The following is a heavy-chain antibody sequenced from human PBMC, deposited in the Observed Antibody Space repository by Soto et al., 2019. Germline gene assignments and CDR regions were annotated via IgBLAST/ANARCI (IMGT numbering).Heavy chain of an antibody. CDR1: GGSISSYY. V-gene: IGHV4-59*12. CDR3: ARWEERVDMPSGY. D-gene: IGHD3-16*01. Sequence: SETLSLTCTVSGGSISSYYWSWIRQPPGKGLEWIGYIYYSGSTNYNPSLKSRVTISVDTSKNQFSLKLSSVTAADTAVYYCARWEERVDMPSGYWGQGTLVTVSS. J-gene: IGHJ4*02. CDR2: IYYSGST.